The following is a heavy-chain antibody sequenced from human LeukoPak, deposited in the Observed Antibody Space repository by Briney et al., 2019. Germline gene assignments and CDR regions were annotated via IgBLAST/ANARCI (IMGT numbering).Heavy chain of an antibody. CDR2: IYYSGST. V-gene: IGHV4-59*01. CDR1: GGSISSYY. Sequence: PSETLSLTCTVSGGSISSYYWSWIRQPPGKGLEWIGYIYYSGSTNYNPSLKSRVTISVDTSKNQFSLKLSSVTAADTAVYYCARGHNRPRYYDILTGKTPNWFDPWGQGTLVTVSS. J-gene: IGHJ5*02. CDR3: ARGHNRPRYYDILTGKTPNWFDP. D-gene: IGHD3-9*01.